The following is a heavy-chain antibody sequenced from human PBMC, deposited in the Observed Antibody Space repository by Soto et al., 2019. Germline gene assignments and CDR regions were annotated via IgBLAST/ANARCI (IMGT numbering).Heavy chain of an antibody. CDR2: IYPSDSTA. J-gene: IGHJ5*02. D-gene: IGHD4-17*01. CDR3: ARHGFYGDYSYKYFDP. CDR1: GYSFTNYL. V-gene: IGHV5-51*01. Sequence: GESLKISCKGSGYSFTNYLIAWTRQMPVEGLEYMGIIYPSDSTARYSPSFQGQVTFSVDKSISTAYLQWNSLQASDTAMYYCARHGFYGDYSYKYFDPCGQWTLVAVSS.